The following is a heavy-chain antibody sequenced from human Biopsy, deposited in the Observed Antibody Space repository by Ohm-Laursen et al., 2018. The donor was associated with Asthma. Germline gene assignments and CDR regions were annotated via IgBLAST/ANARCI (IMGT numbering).Heavy chain of an antibody. CDR2: ISWNRGNI. J-gene: IGHJ4*02. D-gene: IGHD3-22*01. Sequence: SLRLSCPASGFTFDDCAMHWVRQAPGKGLDWVSSISWNRGNIDYADSVEGRFTISRDNAKNSLYLQMQSLRPEDTAFYYCAKAADYYDSTDYLDFWGRGTLVTVSS. CDR1: GFTFDDCA. CDR3: AKAADYYDSTDYLDF. V-gene: IGHV3-9*01.